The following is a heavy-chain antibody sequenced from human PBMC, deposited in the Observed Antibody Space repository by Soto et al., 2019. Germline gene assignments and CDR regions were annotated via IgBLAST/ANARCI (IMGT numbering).Heavy chain of an antibody. CDR2: INHTGGT. CDR1: GGSVNGYY. D-gene: IGHD3-3*01. Sequence: PSETLSLTCAVYGGSVNGYYWNWIRQPPGKGLEWIGEINHTGGTHYNPSLKSRVTMSVDTSKNQFSLRSSSVTAADTAIYYCATRITVFGLLIPPFDPWGQGTLVTVSS. CDR3: ATRITVFGLLIPPFDP. J-gene: IGHJ5*02. V-gene: IGHV4-34*01.